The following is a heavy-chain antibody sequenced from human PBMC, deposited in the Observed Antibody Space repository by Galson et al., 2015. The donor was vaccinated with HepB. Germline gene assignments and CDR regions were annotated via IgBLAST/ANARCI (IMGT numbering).Heavy chain of an antibody. Sequence: QSGAEVKKPGESLKISCKGSGYRFTNYWIAWVRQMPGKGLELMGVIYPGDSDTRYSPSFQGQVTISADKSISAAYLQWSSLKASDTAMYYCARCFTMVREIIGQECRWFDPWGQGTLVTVSS. D-gene: IGHD3-10*01. J-gene: IGHJ5*02. CDR1: GYRFTNYW. CDR3: ARCFTMVREIIGQECRWFDP. CDR2: IYPGDSDT. V-gene: IGHV5-51*03.